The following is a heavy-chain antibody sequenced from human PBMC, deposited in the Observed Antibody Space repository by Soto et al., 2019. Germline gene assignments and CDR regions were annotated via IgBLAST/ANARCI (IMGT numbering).Heavy chain of an antibody. J-gene: IGHJ4*02. CDR2: ISSSSSYI. D-gene: IGHD6-19*01. Sequence: GGSLRLSCAASGFTFSSYSMNWVRQAPGKGLEWVSSISSSSSYIYYADSVKGRFTISRDNAKNSLYLQMNSLRAEDTAVYYCARDIAVAETGYWGQGTLVTVSS. V-gene: IGHV3-21*01. CDR1: GFTFSSYS. CDR3: ARDIAVAETGY.